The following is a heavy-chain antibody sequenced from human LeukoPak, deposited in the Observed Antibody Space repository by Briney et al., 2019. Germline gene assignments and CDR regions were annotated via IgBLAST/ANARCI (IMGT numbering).Heavy chain of an antibody. CDR3: AKDRIVGATTSYDYFDY. CDR1: GFTFSSYA. D-gene: IGHD1-26*01. Sequence: GGSLRLSCAASGFTFSSYAMSWVRQAPGKGLEWVSAISGSGVTTYCADSVKGRFTISRDNSKNTLYLQMNSLRVEDTAIYYCAKDRIVGATTSYDYFDYWGQGTLVTVSS. J-gene: IGHJ4*02. V-gene: IGHV3-23*01. CDR2: ISGSGVTT.